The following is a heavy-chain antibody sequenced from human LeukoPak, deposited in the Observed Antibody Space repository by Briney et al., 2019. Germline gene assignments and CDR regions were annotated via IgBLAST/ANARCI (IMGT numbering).Heavy chain of an antibody. CDR3: ARGQYGSGSYYNGEDY. CDR2: IIPVSGTT. V-gene: IGHV1-69*05. D-gene: IGHD3-10*01. Sequence: SSVKVSCKASGGTLSNHAVSWVRQAPGQGLEWMGRIIPVSGTTNYAQKFQGRVTITTDESTSTVYMDLSSLRSEDTAVCYCARGQYGSGSYYNGEDYWGQGTLVTVSS. J-gene: IGHJ4*02. CDR1: GGTLSNHA.